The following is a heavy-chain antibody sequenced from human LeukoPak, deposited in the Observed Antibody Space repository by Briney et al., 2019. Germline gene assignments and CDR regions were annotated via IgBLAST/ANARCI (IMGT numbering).Heavy chain of an antibody. CDR1: GYTFTGYY. Sequence: GASVKVSCKASGYTFTGYYIHWVRQAPGQGLEWMGWINPNSGGANYAQNFQGRVTMTRDTSISTAYMELSRLRSDDTAVYYCATPGGPLNWFDPWGQGTLVTVSS. J-gene: IGHJ5*02. V-gene: IGHV1-2*02. CDR2: INPNSGGA. CDR3: ATPGGPLNWFDP.